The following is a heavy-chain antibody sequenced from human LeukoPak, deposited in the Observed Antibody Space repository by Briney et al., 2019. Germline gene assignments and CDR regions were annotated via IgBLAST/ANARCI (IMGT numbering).Heavy chain of an antibody. Sequence: GGSLRLSCAASGFTFSSYGMHRVRQAPGKGLEWVAVISYDGSNKYYADSVKGRFTVSRDNSKNTMYLQMNSLRAEDTAVYYCAKGLYYYDSGSYGGAFDYWGQGTLVTVSS. V-gene: IGHV3-30*18. D-gene: IGHD3-10*01. CDR3: AKGLYYYDSGSYGGAFDY. J-gene: IGHJ4*02. CDR2: ISYDGSNK. CDR1: GFTFSSYG.